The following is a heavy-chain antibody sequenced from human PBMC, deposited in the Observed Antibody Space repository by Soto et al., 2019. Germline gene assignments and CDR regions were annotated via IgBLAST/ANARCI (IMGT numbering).Heavy chain of an antibody. CDR3: ARVYDSSGFFDD. D-gene: IGHD3-22*01. V-gene: IGHV4-31*03. J-gene: IGHJ4*02. Sequence: SETLSLTCTVSGGSISSGGYYWSWIRQHPGKGLEWIGYIYYSGSTYYNPSLKSRVTISVDTSKNQFSLKLSSVTAADTAVYYFARVYDSSGFFDDWGQGTLVTVSS. CDR1: GGSISSGGYY. CDR2: IYYSGST.